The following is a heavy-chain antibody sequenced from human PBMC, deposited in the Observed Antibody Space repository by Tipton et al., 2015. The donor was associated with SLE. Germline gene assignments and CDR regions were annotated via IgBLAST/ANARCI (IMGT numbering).Heavy chain of an antibody. CDR3: ARGLTVTTIPCFDL. CDR2: INHSGIT. J-gene: IGHJ2*01. V-gene: IGHV4-34*01. CDR1: GGSISGYY. D-gene: IGHD4-17*01. Sequence: TLSLTCAVYGGSISGYYCSWVRQPQGKGLERIGEINHSGITNYNPSLKSRLTISVDTSKNQFSLKMRSVTAADTAVYYCARGLTVTTIPCFDLWCRSARAPVPS.